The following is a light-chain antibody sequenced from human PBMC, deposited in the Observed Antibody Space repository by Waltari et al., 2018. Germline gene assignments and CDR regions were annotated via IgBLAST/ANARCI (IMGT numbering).Light chain of an antibody. Sequence: EIVLTQSPGTLSLSPGERATLSCRASQTFSNNYLAWYQQKPGQAPRLLVHGIWLRAAGIPDRFSGIGSGTDFTLIISSLEPEDFGVYYCQQYTSSPWTFGQGTKVEI. CDR2: GIW. CDR3: QQYTSSPWT. CDR1: QTFSNNY. V-gene: IGKV3-20*01. J-gene: IGKJ1*01.